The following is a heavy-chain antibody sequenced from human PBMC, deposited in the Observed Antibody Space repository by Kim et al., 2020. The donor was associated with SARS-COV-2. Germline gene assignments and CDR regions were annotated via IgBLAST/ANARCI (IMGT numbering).Heavy chain of an antibody. D-gene: IGHD3-10*01. J-gene: IGHJ5*02. V-gene: IGHV5-51*01. CDR3: ARQGVRGVIPFDP. Sequence: YSPSFQGQVTISADKSISTAYLQWSSLKASDTAMYYCARQGVRGVIPFDPWGQGTLVTVSS.